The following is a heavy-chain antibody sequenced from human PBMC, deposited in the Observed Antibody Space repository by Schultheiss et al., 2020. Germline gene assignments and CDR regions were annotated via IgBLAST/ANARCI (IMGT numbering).Heavy chain of an antibody. D-gene: IGHD5-12*01. V-gene: IGHV3-33*01. J-gene: IGHJ5*02. CDR1: GFTFSSYG. Sequence: GGSLRLSCAASGFTFSSYGMHWVRQAPGKGLEWVAVIWYDGSNKYYADSVKGRFTISRDNSKNTLYLQMNSLRAEDTAVYYCARDSGYDYSNWFDPWGQGTLVTVSS. CDR3: ARDSGYDYSNWFDP. CDR2: IWYDGSNK.